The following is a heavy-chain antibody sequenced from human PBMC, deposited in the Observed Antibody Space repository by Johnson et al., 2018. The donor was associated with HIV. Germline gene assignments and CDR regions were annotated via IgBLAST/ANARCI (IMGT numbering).Heavy chain of an antibody. Sequence: QVQLVESGGGVVQPGGSLRLSCAASGFTFSSYGMHWVRQAPGKGLEWVAFIRYDGSNKYYADSVKGRFTISRDNSKNTLSLQMNILRAEDTAVYYCTRDGHSSTPRCAFDIWGQGTMVTVSS. CDR1: GFTFSSYG. V-gene: IGHV3-30*02. D-gene: IGHD6-13*01. CDR3: TRDGHSSTPRCAFDI. J-gene: IGHJ3*02. CDR2: IRYDGSNK.